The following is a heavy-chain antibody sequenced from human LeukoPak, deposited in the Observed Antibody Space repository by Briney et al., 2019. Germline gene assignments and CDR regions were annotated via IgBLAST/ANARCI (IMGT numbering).Heavy chain of an antibody. Sequence: SETLSLTCTVSGGSISTSNYYWGWIRQPPGKGLEWIGNIFYSGSTYYSPSLKSRVTISVDTSKNQFSLKLSSVTAADTAVYYCARRVGRWFGERAYYYNYMDVWGKGTTVTISS. CDR3: ARRVGRWFGERAYYYNYMDV. CDR1: GGSISTSNYY. D-gene: IGHD3-10*01. V-gene: IGHV4-39*07. CDR2: IFYSGST. J-gene: IGHJ6*03.